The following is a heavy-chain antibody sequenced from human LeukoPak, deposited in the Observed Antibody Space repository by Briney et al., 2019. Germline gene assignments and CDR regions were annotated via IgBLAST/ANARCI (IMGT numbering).Heavy chain of an antibody. D-gene: IGHD6-13*01. CDR1: GFTFSSYA. V-gene: IGHV3-64*01. Sequence: GGSLRLSCAASGFTFSSYAMHWVRQAPGKGLEYVSAISSNGGSTYYANSVKGRFTISRDNSKNTLYLQMGSLRAEDMAVYYCARDREYSSSWDWYFDLWGRGTLVTVSS. CDR3: ARDREYSSSWDWYFDL. CDR2: ISSNGGST. J-gene: IGHJ2*01.